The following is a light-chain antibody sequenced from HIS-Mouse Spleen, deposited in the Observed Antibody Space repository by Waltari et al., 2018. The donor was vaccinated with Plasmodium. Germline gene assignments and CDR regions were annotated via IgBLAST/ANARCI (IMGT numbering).Light chain of an antibody. V-gene: IGKV3-15*01. CDR1: QSVSSN. Sequence: EILMTQSPDTLSVSQGERATLSCRASQSVSSNLAWYQQKPGQAPRLLIYGASTRATGIPARFSGSGSGTEFTLTISSMQSEDFAVYYCQQYNNWPPYTFGQGTKLEIK. CDR3: QQYNNWPPYT. J-gene: IGKJ2*01. CDR2: GAS.